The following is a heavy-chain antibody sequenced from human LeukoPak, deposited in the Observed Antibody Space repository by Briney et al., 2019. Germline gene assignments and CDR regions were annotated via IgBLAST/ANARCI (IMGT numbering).Heavy chain of an antibody. Sequence: PSETLSLTCAVYGGSFSGYYWSWIRQPPGKGLEWIGEINHSGSTNYNPSLKSRVTISVDTSKNQFSLKLGSVTAADTAVYYCARDYYDFWSGYSFFDYWGQGTLVTVSS. CDR1: GGSFSGYY. D-gene: IGHD3-3*01. CDR3: ARDYYDFWSGYSFFDY. CDR2: INHSGST. J-gene: IGHJ4*02. V-gene: IGHV4-34*01.